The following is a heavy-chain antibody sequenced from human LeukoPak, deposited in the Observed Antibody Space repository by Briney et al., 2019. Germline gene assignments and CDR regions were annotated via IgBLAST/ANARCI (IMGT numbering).Heavy chain of an antibody. CDR3: ARERDGYPFDY. D-gene: IGHD5-24*01. CDR1: GGTFSSYA. CDR2: IIPIFGTA. J-gene: IGHJ4*02. V-gene: IGHV1-69*13. Sequence: ASVTVSCKASGGTFSSYAISWVRQAPGQGLEWMGGIIPIFGTANYAQKFQGRVTITADESTSTAYMELSSLRSEDTAVYYSARERDGYPFDYWGQGTLVTVSS.